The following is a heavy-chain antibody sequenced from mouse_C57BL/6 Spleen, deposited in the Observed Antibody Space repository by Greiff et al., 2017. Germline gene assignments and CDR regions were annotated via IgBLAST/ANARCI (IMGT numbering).Heavy chain of an antibody. CDR3: AKGFPYGRYAMDY. D-gene: IGHD1-1*02. CDR1: GYAFSSSW. CDR2: IYPGDGDT. V-gene: IGHV1-82*01. Sequence: VKLMESGPELVKPGASVKISCTASGYAFSSSWMNWVKQRPGKGLEWIGRIYPGDGDTNYNGKFKGKATLTADKSSSTAYMQLSSLTSEDSAVYFCAKGFPYGRYAMDYWGQGTSVTVSS. J-gene: IGHJ4*01.